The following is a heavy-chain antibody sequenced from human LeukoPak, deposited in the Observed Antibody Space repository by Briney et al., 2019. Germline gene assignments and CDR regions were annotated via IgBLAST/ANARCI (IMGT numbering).Heavy chain of an antibody. J-gene: IGHJ6*03. CDR3: AKGSSSRFYYYMAV. Sequence: GSLRLSCAASGFTFSNFAMAWVRQAPGKGLEQVSSISASAGSTNYAASVKGRFTVSRANSKSTLYLQMSNLRVGDTAVYYCAKGSSSRFYYYMAVWGKGTTVTVSS. CDR2: ISASAGST. V-gene: IGHV3-23*01. CDR1: GFTFSNFA. D-gene: IGHD4-17*01.